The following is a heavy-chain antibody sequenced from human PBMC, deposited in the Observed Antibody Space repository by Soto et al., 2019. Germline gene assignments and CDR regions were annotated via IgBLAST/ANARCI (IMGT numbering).Heavy chain of an antibody. CDR3: AADQRRWFGDFSGMDV. CDR1: GFTFTSSA. Sequence: ASEKVSCKASGFTFTSSAVQWVLQARGQRLEWIGWIVVGSGNTNYAQKFQERVTITRDMSTSTAYMELSSLRSEDTAVYYCAADQRRWFGDFSGMDVWGQGTTVTVYS. CDR2: IVVGSGNT. D-gene: IGHD3-10*01. V-gene: IGHV1-58*01. J-gene: IGHJ6*02.